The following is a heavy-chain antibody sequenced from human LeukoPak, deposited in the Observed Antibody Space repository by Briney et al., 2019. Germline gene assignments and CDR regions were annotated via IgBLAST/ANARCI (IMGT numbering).Heavy chain of an antibody. CDR3: AKGSSAWYGWFDP. J-gene: IGHJ5*02. CDR1: GFTFSSYA. CDR2: ISANGGST. Sequence: GGSLRLSCEASGFTFSSYAMTWVRQAPGKGLEWVSAISANGGSTHYADSVKGRFTISRDSSKNTLSLQMNSLRAEDTALYYCAKGSSAWYGWFDPWGQGTLVTVSS. V-gene: IGHV3-23*01. D-gene: IGHD6-19*01.